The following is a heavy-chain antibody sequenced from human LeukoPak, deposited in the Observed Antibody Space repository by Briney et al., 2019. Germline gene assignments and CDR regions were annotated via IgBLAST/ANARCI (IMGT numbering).Heavy chain of an antibody. CDR1: GFTFSSYS. Sequence: GGSLRLSCAASGFTFSSYSMNWVRQAPGKGLEWVSSISSSSSYIYYADSVKGRFTISRDNAKNSLYLQMNSLRAEDTAVYYCARSVVPAAIANPSHDFDYWGQGTLVTVSS. J-gene: IGHJ4*02. CDR2: ISSSSSYI. CDR3: ARSVVPAAIANPSHDFDY. D-gene: IGHD2-2*02. V-gene: IGHV3-21*01.